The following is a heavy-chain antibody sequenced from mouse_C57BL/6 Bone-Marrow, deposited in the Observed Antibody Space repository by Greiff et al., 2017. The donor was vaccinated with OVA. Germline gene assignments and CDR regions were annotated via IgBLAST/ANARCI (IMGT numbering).Heavy chain of an antibody. J-gene: IGHJ2*01. Sequence: DVKLVESGAELVKPGASVKLSCTASGFNIKDYYMHWVKQRPEQGLEWIERIDPEDGETKYAPKFQGKATITADTSTNTAYLPLSSLTSEDTAVYYCTREGYYVDYWGQGTTLTVSS. CDR2: IDPEDGET. CDR1: GFNIKDYY. V-gene: IGHV14-2*01. CDR3: TREGYYVDY.